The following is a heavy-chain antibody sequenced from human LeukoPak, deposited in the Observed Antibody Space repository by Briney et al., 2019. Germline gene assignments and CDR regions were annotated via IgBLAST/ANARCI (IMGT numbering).Heavy chain of an antibody. Sequence: GGSLRLSCAASGFTFSSNWMSWVRQAPGKGLEWVANIKQDGSEKYYVDSVKGRFTISRDNAKNSLYLRMNSLRAEDTAVYYCARDGSAAVAGYFQHWGQGTLVTVSS. CDR2: IKQDGSEK. CDR1: GFTFSSNW. J-gene: IGHJ1*01. D-gene: IGHD6-13*01. CDR3: ARDGSAAVAGYFQH. V-gene: IGHV3-7*03.